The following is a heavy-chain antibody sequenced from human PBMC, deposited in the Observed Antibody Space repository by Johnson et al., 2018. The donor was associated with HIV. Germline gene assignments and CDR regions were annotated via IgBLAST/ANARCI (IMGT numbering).Heavy chain of an antibody. CDR1: GFSFDDYA. Sequence: EVQLVESGGGLVQPGRSLRLSCAASGFSFDDYAMHWVRQAPGKGLEWVSGISWNSGSIGYADSVKGRFTISRDNAKNSLYLQMNSLRAEDTALYYCAKARGYSSSWYLGYDAFDIWGQGTMVTVSS. CDR2: ISWNSGSI. J-gene: IGHJ3*02. D-gene: IGHD6-13*01. V-gene: IGHV3-9*01. CDR3: AKARGYSSSWYLGYDAFDI.